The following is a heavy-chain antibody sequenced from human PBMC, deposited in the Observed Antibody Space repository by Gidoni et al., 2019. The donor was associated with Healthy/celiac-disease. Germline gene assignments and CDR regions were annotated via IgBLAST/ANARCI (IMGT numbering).Heavy chain of an antibody. V-gene: IGHV4-39*01. CDR1: SSSSYY. D-gene: IGHD5-18*01. CDR3: ARHDSCGYPPGY. J-gene: IGHJ4*02. CDR2: IYYSGST. Sequence: SSSSYYWGWIRQHPGKGLEWIGSIYYSGSTYYNPSLKRRVTISVDTSKNQFSLKLSSVTAADTAVYYCARHDSCGYPPGYWGQGTLVTVSS.